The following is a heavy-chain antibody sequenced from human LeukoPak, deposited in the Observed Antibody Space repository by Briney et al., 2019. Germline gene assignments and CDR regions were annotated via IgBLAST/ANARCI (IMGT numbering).Heavy chain of an antibody. D-gene: IGHD2-21*02. J-gene: IGHJ4*02. V-gene: IGHV1-3*04. CDR2: INTGNGNT. Sequence: ASVRVSCKASGYTFSSYAVDWERQAPGQRLECMGWINTGNGNTKYSQKFQGRVTITRDTSASTAYMDLSSLRSEDTAVYYCARNTETAIPLPYYFDYWGQGTLVTVSS. CDR1: GYTFSSYA. CDR3: ARNTETAIPLPYYFDY.